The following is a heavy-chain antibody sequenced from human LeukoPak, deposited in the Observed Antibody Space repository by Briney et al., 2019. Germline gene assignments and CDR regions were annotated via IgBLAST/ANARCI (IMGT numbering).Heavy chain of an antibody. D-gene: IGHD2/OR15-2a*01. CDR1: GFTFSDYY. CDR3: ARDWFHAIDY. V-gene: IGHV3-11*04. Sequence: GGSLRLSCAATGFTFSDYYMSWIRQAPGKGLECVSYISSSGDTAHYADSVKGRFTISRVNAKNSLYLQMNSLRAEDTAVYYCARDWFHAIDYWGQGTLVTVSS. CDR2: ISSSGDTA. J-gene: IGHJ4*02.